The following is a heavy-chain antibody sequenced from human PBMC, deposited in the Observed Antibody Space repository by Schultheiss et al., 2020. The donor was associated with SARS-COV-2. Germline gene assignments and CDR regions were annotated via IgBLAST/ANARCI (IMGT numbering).Heavy chain of an antibody. Sequence: ASVKVSCKASGYTFTGYYMHWVRQAPGQGLEWMGWINPNSGNTGYAQKFQGRVTMTRNTSISTAYMELSSLRSEDTAVYYCARGIAARPYYGMDVWGQGTTVTVSS. V-gene: IGHV1-8*02. CDR2: INPNSGNT. J-gene: IGHJ6*02. D-gene: IGHD6-6*01. CDR3: ARGIAARPYYGMDV. CDR1: GYTFTGYY.